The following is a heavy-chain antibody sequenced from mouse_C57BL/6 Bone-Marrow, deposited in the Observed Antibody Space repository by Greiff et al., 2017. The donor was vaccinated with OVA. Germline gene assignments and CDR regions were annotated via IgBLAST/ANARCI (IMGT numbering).Heavy chain of an antibody. D-gene: IGHD2-4*01. Sequence: VKLMECGPGILQPSQTLSLTCSFSGFSLSTFGMGVGWIRQPSGKGLEWLAHIWWDDDKYYNPALKSRLTISKDTSKNQVFLKIANVDTADTATYYCARIPPLYYDYAWFAYWGQGTLVTVSA. V-gene: IGHV8-8*01. CDR3: ARIPPLYYDYAWFAY. CDR2: IWWDDDK. CDR1: GFSLSTFGMG. J-gene: IGHJ3*01.